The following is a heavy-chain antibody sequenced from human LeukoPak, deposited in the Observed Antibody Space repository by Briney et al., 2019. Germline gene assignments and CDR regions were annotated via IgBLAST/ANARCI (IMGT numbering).Heavy chain of an antibody. J-gene: IGHJ3*02. V-gene: IGHV3-33*01. CDR3: ARVGDMEAFDI. Sequence: GGSLRLSCAASGFTLRSFGMVWVRQAPGKGLEWVTLMWYDGRNKYYADSVKGRFTISRDNSKNTVYLQMNSLRGEDTAVYYCARVGDMEAFDIWGQGTRVTVSS. CDR2: MWYDGRNK. CDR1: GFTLRSFG. D-gene: IGHD3-16*01.